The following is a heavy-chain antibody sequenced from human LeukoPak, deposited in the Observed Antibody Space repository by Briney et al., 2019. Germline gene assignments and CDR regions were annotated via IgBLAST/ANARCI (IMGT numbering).Heavy chain of an antibody. D-gene: IGHD4-17*01. Sequence: GGSLRLSCAASGFTVSSNYMSWVRQAPGKGLEWVSVIYSGGSTYYADSVKGRFTISRDNSKNTLYLQMNSLRAEDTAVYYCARHRGPYFGVDYWGQGTLVTVSS. CDR1: GFTVSSNY. V-gene: IGHV3-53*01. CDR2: IYSGGST. J-gene: IGHJ4*02. CDR3: ARHRGPYFGVDY.